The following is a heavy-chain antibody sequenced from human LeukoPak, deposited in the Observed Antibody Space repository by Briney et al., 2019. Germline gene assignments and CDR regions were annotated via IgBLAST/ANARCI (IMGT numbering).Heavy chain of an antibody. CDR2: INHGGST. CDR3: ARGQDIVVVVAATDKFDY. V-gene: IGHV4-34*01. Sequence: SETLSLTCAVYGGSFSGNYWSWIRQPPGKGLEWIGEINHGGSTNYNPSLKSRVTISVDTSKNQFSLKLSSVTAADTAVYYCARGQDIVVVVAATDKFDYWGQGTLVTVSS. CDR1: GGSFSGNY. D-gene: IGHD2-15*01. J-gene: IGHJ4*02.